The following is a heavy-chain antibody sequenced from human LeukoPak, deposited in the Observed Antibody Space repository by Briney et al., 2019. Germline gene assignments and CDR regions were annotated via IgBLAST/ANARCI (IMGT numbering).Heavy chain of an antibody. CDR1: GGSISSGGYY. V-gene: IGHV4-31*03. J-gene: IGHJ6*02. Sequence: PPETLSLTCTVSGGSISSGGYYWSWIRQHPGKGLEWIGYIYYSGSTYYNPSLKSRVTISVDTSKNQFSLKLSSVTAADTAVYYCARDLRDSDSSWSRYYYYGMDVWGQGTTVTVSS. D-gene: IGHD6-13*01. CDR3: ARDLRDSDSSWSRYYYYGMDV. CDR2: IYYSGST.